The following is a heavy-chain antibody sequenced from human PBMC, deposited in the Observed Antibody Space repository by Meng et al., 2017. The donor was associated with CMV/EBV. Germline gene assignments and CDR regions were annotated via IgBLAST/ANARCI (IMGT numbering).Heavy chain of an antibody. CDR3: ARHIVAKGFDY. Sequence: SCQGSAYSCTRYWIGWVRQMPGQGLEWMGLIYPGDSHTSYSPSFQGQVPISADKSISTAYLQWSSLKASDTAMYYCARHIVAKGFDYWGQGTLVTVSS. V-gene: IGHV5-51*01. J-gene: IGHJ4*02. CDR2: IYPGDSHT. CDR1: AYSCTRYW. D-gene: IGHD5-12*01.